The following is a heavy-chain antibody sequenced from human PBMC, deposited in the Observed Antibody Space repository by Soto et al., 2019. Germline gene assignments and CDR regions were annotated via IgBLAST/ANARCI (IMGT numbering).Heavy chain of an antibody. CDR1: GYSFTSYW. D-gene: IGHD5-18*01. J-gene: IGHJ6*02. V-gene: IGHV5-10-1*01. CDR2: IDPSDSYT. CDR3: ARQLWFPNYYYGMDV. Sequence: PGESLKISCQGSGYSFTSYWISWVRQMPGKGLEWMGRIDPSDSYTNYSPSFQGHVTISADKSISTAYLQWSSLKASDTAMYYCARQLWFPNYYYGMDVWGQGTTVTVSS.